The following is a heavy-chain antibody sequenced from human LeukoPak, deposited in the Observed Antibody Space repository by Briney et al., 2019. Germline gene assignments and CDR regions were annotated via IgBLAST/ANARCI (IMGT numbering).Heavy chain of an antibody. J-gene: IGHJ4*02. V-gene: IGHV1-8*03. CDR3: ARGLHPQVVAGRELGY. CDR2: MNPNSGNT. CDR1: AYTFTIYD. Sequence: ASVTVSFTSSAYTFTIYDINWVRHASGQGQEWKGWMNPNSGNTGYEQKFQGRVTITRNTSLSTAYMELSSLRSEDTAVYYCARGLHPQVVAGRELGYWGQGTLVTVSS. D-gene: IGHD6-19*01.